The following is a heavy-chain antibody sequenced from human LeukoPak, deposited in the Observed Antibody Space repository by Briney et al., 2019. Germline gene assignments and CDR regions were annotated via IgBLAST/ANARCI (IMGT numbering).Heavy chain of an antibody. V-gene: IGHV3-9*01. CDR3: AKGAGYSSSWYVDRGYYSYMDV. J-gene: IGHJ6*03. CDR1: GFTFNDYA. CDR2: ISWNSGSI. Sequence: GGSLRLSCAASGFTFNDYAMHWVRQAPGKGLEWVSGISWNSGSIYYADSVKGRFTISRDNAKNSLYLQMNSLRAEDTALYYCAKGAGYSSSWYVDRGYYSYMDVWGKGTTVTVSS. D-gene: IGHD6-13*01.